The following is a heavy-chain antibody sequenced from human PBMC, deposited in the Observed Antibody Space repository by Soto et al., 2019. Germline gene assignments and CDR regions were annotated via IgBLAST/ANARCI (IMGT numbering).Heavy chain of an antibody. V-gene: IGHV3-13*05. CDR3: ARAYLGRLPRRADYYYAMDV. CDR2: LGAARNP. D-gene: IGHD1-26*01. CDR1: GFSFSDYA. Sequence: EVQLVESGGGSVQPGESLRLSCAASGFSFSDYAMHWVRQRKGQGIEWESALGAARNPYYVASVKGRFSVSRDNVQNSLFLQMNNLRFDDTAVYFCARAYLGRLPRRADYYYAMDVWGRGTTVTGSS. J-gene: IGHJ6*02.